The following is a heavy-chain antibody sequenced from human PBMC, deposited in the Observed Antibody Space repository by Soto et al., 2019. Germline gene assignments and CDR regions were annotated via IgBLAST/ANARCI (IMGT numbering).Heavy chain of an antibody. Sequence: GGSLRLSCAASGLTFINAWMTWVRQAPGKGLEWIGRIRSDGATDYAGPVKGRFIISRDNSKYTVYLHMNSLQTDDTALYYCTTEGLADGRWYYRGMDVWGQRTTVTVSS. CDR3: TTEGLADGRWYYRGMDV. J-gene: IGHJ6*02. D-gene: IGHD6-13*01. CDR1: GLTFINAW. V-gene: IGHV3-15*01. CDR2: IRSDGAT.